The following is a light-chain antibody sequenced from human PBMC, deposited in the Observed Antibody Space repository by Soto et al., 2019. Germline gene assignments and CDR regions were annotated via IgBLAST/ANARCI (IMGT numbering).Light chain of an antibody. J-gene: IGKJ4*01. V-gene: IGKV3-20*01. Sequence: EIVLTQSPGTLSLSPGERATLSCRASQSVSSSYLSWYQQKPGQAPRLLIYGVSTRATGTPDRFSGSGSGTDFTLTITRLEPEDLAVYYCQQYGRSPLTFGGGTKVEMK. CDR3: QQYGRSPLT. CDR2: GVS. CDR1: QSVSSSY.